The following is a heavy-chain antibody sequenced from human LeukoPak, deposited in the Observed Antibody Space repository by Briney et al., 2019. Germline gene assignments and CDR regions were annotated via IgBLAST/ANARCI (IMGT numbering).Heavy chain of an antibody. CDR2: INHSGST. J-gene: IGHJ5*02. V-gene: IGHV4-34*01. Sequence: SETLSLTCTVSGGSISSYYWSWIRQPPGKGLEWIGEINHSGSTNYNPSLKSRVTISVDTSKNQFSLKLSSVTAADTAVYYCARRYDFWSGYTWGQGTLVTVSS. CDR3: ARRYDFWSGYT. D-gene: IGHD3-3*01. CDR1: GGSISSYY.